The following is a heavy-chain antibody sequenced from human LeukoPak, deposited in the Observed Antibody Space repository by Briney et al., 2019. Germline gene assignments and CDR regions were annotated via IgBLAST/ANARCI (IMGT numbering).Heavy chain of an antibody. CDR2: ISSSSYI. CDR1: GFTCSNNY. Sequence: GGSLRLSCAASGFTCSNNYVSWVRQAPGKGLEWVSSISSSSYIYYADSVKGRFTISRDNAKNSLYLQMNSLRAEDTAVYYCARTPHGDYAFDIWGQGTMVTVSS. J-gene: IGHJ3*02. CDR3: ARTPHGDYAFDI. V-gene: IGHV3-69-1*01. D-gene: IGHD4-17*01.